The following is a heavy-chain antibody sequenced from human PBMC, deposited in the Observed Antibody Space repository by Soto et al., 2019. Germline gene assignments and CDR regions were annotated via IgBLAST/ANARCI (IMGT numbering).Heavy chain of an antibody. V-gene: IGHV3-23*01. J-gene: IGHJ4*02. Sequence: EVQLLESGGGLVQPGGSLRLSCAASGFTFSNYAMTWVRQAPGKGLEWVSVITGSGGGTYFVDSVKGRFTISRDNSKNTVYLQMNSLRAEDTAVYYCANRPLTAAGFDYWGQGPLVPVSS. CDR2: ITGSGGGT. CDR3: ANRPLTAAGFDY. CDR1: GFTFSNYA. D-gene: IGHD6-13*01.